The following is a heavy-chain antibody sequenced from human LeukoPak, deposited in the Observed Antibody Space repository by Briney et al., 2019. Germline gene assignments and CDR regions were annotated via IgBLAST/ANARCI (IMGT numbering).Heavy chain of an antibody. V-gene: IGHV4-59*01. CDR1: SGSISSYY. J-gene: IGHJ4*02. Sequence: SSETLSLTCTVSSGSISSYYWSWIRQPPGKGLEWIGYIYYSGATNYNPSLKSRVTISVDTSKNQFSLKLSSVTAADTAVYYCARGVYIAAAQYGFWGQGTLVTVSS. CDR3: ARGVYIAAAQYGF. D-gene: IGHD6-13*01. CDR2: IYYSGAT.